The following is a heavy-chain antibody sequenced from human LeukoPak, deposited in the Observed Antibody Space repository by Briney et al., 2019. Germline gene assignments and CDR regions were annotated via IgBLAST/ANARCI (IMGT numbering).Heavy chain of an antibody. CDR1: GGSISSYY. V-gene: IGHV4-59*01. Sequence: NPSETLSLTCTVSGGSISSYYWSWIRQPPGKGLEWIGYIYYSGTTNYNPSLKSRVTISVDTSKNQFSLKLTSVTAADTAVYYCARVHGVRVVIRHFDYWGQGTLVTVSS. CDR3: ARVHGVRVVIRHFDY. CDR2: IYYSGTT. J-gene: IGHJ4*02. D-gene: IGHD3-10*01.